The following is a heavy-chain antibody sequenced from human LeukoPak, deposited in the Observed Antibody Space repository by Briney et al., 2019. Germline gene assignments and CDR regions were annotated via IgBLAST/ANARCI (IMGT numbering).Heavy chain of an antibody. CDR3: ARVYNSCGYDAFDI. CDR2: IYWSGST. Sequence: SETLSLTCTASGGSISSNYRSWIRQPPGKRLEWIGNIYWSGSTNYNPSLKSRVTISLDTSKNQFSLKLSSVTAADTAVYYCARVYNSCGYDAFDIWGQGTMVTVSS. V-gene: IGHV4-59*01. J-gene: IGHJ3*02. D-gene: IGHD3-22*01. CDR1: GGSISSNY.